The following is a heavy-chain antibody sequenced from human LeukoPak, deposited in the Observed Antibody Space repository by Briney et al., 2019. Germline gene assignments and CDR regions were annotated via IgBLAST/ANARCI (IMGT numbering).Heavy chain of an antibody. CDR1: GYTFTRYG. Sequence: ASVKVSCKASGYTFTRYGMSWVRQAPGQGLEWMGWISGSNGNTNYAQKLQGRVTMTTDTSTGTAYMELRSLRSDDTAVFYCARRAYGRSSSIFDKWGQGTLVTVSS. J-gene: IGHJ4*02. D-gene: IGHD3-3*02. CDR3: ARRAYGRSSSIFDK. CDR2: ISGSNGNT. V-gene: IGHV1-18*01.